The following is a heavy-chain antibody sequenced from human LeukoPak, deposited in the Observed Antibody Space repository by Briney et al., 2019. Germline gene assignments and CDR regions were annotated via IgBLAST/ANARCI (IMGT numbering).Heavy chain of an antibody. V-gene: IGHV1-46*01. D-gene: IGHD3/OR15-3a*01. CDR3: GRDGPTPPPFDY. J-gene: IGHJ4*02. CDR1: GYRFTSYD. Sequence: ASVKVSCKASGYRFTSYDMHWVRQAPGQGLEWMGIINPSGGSTSYAQRFQGRVAMTRDTSTTTVYMEVNSLTSEDTAVYFCGRDGPTPPPFDYGGQGTLVTVSS. CDR2: INPSGGST.